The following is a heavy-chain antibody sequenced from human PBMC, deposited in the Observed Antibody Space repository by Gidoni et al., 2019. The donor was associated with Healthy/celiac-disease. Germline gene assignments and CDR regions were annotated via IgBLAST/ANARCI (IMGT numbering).Heavy chain of an antibody. D-gene: IGHD6-19*01. CDR3: ARSAGSSGWPRPYYFDY. Sequence: EVQLVESGGGLVQPRGSLRPACAASGFSVSSNYMNWVRQAPGKGLEWVSVIYSGGSTYYADSVKGRFTSSRDNSKNTLYLQMNSLRAEDTAVYYCARSAGSSGWPRPYYFDYWGQGTLVTVSS. CDR2: IYSGGST. V-gene: IGHV3-66*02. J-gene: IGHJ4*02. CDR1: GFSVSSNY.